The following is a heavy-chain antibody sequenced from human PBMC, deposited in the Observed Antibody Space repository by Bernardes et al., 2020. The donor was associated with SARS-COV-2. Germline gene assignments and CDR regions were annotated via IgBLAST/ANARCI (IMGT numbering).Heavy chain of an antibody. V-gene: IGHV4-59*01. CDR2: INDSGST. CDR1: GGSISSYY. D-gene: IGHD3-10*01. J-gene: IGHJ6*02. CDR3: ARAADGSGTYAFTMDV. Sequence: WETLSLTCTVSGGSISSYYWTWIRQPPGKGLEWIGYINDSGSTNYNPSLKSRVTMSVDTSKNQFSLKLTFVSAADTAVYFCARAADGSGTYAFTMDVWGQGTTVTVSS.